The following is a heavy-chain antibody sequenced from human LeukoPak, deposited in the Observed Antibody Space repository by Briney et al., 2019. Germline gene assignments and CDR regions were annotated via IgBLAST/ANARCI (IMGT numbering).Heavy chain of an antibody. CDR1: GFTFSSYS. D-gene: IGHD6-13*01. J-gene: IGHJ3*02. V-gene: IGHV4-34*01. CDR2: INHSGST. Sequence: GSLRLSCAASGFTFSSYSMNWVRQPPGKGLEWIGEINHSGSTNYNPSLKSRVTISVDTSKNQFSLKLSSVTAADTAVYYCARGRGYSSSWYFYFDIWGQGTMVTVSS. CDR3: ARGRGYSSSWYFYFDI.